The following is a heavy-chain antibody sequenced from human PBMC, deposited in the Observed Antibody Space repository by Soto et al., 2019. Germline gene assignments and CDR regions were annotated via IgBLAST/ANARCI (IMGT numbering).Heavy chain of an antibody. V-gene: IGHV5-51*01. CDR2: IYVGDSHA. Sequence: GESLKISCKGSGKTFTNYWIGWVRQMPGEGLQWMGIIYVGDSHARYSPSFQGQVTISSDKSVSTAYLQWSSLRAEDTAVYYCARSYDFFPFDPWGQGTLVTVSS. CDR1: GKTFTNYW. D-gene: IGHD3-3*01. CDR3: ARSYDFFPFDP. J-gene: IGHJ5*02.